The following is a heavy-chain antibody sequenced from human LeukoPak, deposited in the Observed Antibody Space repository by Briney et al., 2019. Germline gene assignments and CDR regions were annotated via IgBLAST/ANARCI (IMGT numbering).Heavy chain of an antibody. D-gene: IGHD3-10*01. CDR2: ISSSSSTI. V-gene: IGHV3-48*04. Sequence: PGGSLRLSCAASGFTFSSYSMNWVRQAPGKGLEWVSYISSSSSTINYADSVKGRFTISRDNARNSLYLQMNSLRAEDTAVYYCARAMVRGVIHPFDYWGQGTLVTVSS. J-gene: IGHJ4*02. CDR1: GFTFSSYS. CDR3: ARAMVRGVIHPFDY.